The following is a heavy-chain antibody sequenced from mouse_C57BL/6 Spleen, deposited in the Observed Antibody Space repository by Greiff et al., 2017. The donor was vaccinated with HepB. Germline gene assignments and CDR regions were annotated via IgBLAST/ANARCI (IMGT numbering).Heavy chain of an antibody. CDR1: GYTFTGYW. CDR3: ARKTFYYNPPSYFDY. Sequence: QVQLQQSGAELMKPGASVKLSCKATGYTFTGYWIEWVKQRPGHGLEWIGEILPGSGSTNYTEKFKGKATFTADTSSNTAYMQLSSLTTEDSAIYYCARKTFYYNPPSYFDYWGQGTTLTVSS. J-gene: IGHJ2*01. D-gene: IGHD2-1*01. CDR2: ILPGSGST. V-gene: IGHV1-9*01.